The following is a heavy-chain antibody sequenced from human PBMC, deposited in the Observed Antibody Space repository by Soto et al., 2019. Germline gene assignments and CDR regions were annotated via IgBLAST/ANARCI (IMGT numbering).Heavy chain of an antibody. V-gene: IGHV4-59*12. CDR2: IYYSGST. J-gene: IGHJ4*02. CDR3: ARAGGQGGYDVFDY. D-gene: IGHD5-12*01. CDR1: GGSISSYY. Sequence: SETLSLTCTVSGGSISSYYWSWIRQPPGKGLEWIGYIYYSGSTNYNPSLKSRVTISVDTSKNQFSLKLSSVTAADTAVYYCARAGGQGGYDVFDYWGQGTLVTVSS.